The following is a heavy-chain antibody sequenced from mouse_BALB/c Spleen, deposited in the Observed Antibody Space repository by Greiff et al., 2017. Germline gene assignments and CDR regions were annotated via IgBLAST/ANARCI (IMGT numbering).Heavy chain of an antibody. J-gene: IGHJ3*01. V-gene: IGHV5-6*01. CDR1: GFTFSSYG. CDR3: ARQDDGYYWFAY. CDR2: ISSGGSYT. Sequence: EVQGVESGGDLVKPGGSLKLSCAASGFTFSSYGMSWVRQTPDKRLEWVATISSGGSYTYYPDSVKGRFTISRDNAKNTLYLQMSSLKSEDTAMYYCARQDDGYYWFAYWGQGTLVTVSA. D-gene: IGHD2-3*01.